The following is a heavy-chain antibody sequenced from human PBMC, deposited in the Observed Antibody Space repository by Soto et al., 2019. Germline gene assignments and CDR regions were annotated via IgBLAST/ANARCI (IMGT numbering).Heavy chain of an antibody. D-gene: IGHD3-3*01. CDR3: ARSGVVNLRSGMDV. CDR1: GFTFSSYG. Sequence: QAGGSLRLSCAASGFTFSSYGMHWVCQAPGKGLEWVAVIWYDGSNKYYADSVKGRFTISRDNSKNTLYLQMNSLRAEDTAVYYCARSGVVNLRSGMDVWGQGITVTVSS. V-gene: IGHV3-33*01. J-gene: IGHJ6*02. CDR2: IWYDGSNK.